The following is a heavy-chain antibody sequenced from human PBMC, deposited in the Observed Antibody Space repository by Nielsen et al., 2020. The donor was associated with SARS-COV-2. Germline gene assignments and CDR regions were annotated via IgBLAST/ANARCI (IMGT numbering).Heavy chain of an antibody. Sequence: WIRQPPGKGLEWIGEINHSGSSNYNPSLKSRVTISVDTSKNQFSLKLSSVTAADTAVYYCARNSGWYPNVNKYYYYGMDVWGQGTTVTVSS. CDR3: ARNSGWYPNVNKYYYYGMDV. V-gene: IGHV4-34*01. CDR2: INHSGSS. J-gene: IGHJ6*02. D-gene: IGHD6-19*01.